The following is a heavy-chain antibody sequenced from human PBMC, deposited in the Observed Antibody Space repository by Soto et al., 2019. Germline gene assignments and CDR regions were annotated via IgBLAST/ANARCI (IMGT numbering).Heavy chain of an antibody. Sequence: EVQLLESGGGLVQPGGSLRLSCAASGFTFSSYAMSWVRQAPGKGLEWVSAISGSGGSTYYADSVKGRFTISRDNSKNTLYLHMNSLRAEDTAVYYCAKYHKQWMKAMYFDYWGQGTLVTVSS. CDR1: GFTFSSYA. CDR3: AKYHKQWMKAMYFDY. D-gene: IGHD2-2*01. CDR2: ISGSGGST. V-gene: IGHV3-23*01. J-gene: IGHJ4*02.